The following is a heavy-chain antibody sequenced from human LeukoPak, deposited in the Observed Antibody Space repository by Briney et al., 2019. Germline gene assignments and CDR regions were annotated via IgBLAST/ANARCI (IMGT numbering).Heavy chain of an antibody. CDR3: RAAVAGDYFDL. CDR1: GFTLSGAA. J-gene: IGHJ2*01. V-gene: IGHV3-73*01. Sequence: GGSLKLSCAASGFTLSGAAMHWVRQASGKGLEWLGRIRSKADSYTTAYAASVKGRFSVSRDDSKNAAYLQMNSLKTEDTAVYYCRAAVAGDYFDLWGRGTLVTVSS. CDR2: IRSKADSYTT. D-gene: IGHD6-19*01.